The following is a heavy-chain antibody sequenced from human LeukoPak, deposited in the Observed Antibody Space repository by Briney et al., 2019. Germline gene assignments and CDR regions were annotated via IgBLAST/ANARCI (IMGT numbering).Heavy chain of an antibody. CDR2: INHSGSA. V-gene: IGHV4-34*01. CDR1: GGSFSGYY. CDR3: ARRRGFYSSGWYDMGYYFDY. Sequence: SETLSLTCAVYGGSFSGYYWSWIRQPPGKGLEWIGEINHSGSANYNPSLKSRVTISVDTSKNQFSLKLSSVTAADTAVYYCARRRGFYSSGWYDMGYYFDYWGQGTLVTVSS. D-gene: IGHD6-19*01. J-gene: IGHJ4*02.